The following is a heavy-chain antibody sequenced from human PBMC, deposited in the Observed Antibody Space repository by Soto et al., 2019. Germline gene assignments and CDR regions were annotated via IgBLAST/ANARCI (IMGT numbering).Heavy chain of an antibody. CDR3: ARGGPNQRGSGINDWFDP. J-gene: IGHJ5*02. CDR2: IYYSGST. Sequence: SETLSLTCTVSGGSISSYYWSWIRQPPGKGLEWIGYIYYSGSTNYNPSLKSRVTISVDTSKNQFSLKLSSVTAADTAVYYCARGGPNQRGSGINDWFDPWGQGTLVTVSS. CDR1: GGSISSYY. V-gene: IGHV4-59*01. D-gene: IGHD3-10*01.